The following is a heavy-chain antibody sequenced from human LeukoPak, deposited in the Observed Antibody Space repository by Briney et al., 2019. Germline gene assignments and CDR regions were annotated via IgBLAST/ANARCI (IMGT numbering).Heavy chain of an antibody. CDR3: ARGLMVYATYYYYYMDV. CDR1: GFTFSTYS. J-gene: IGHJ6*03. D-gene: IGHD2-8*01. V-gene: IGHV3-21*01. CDR2: ISSSGYV. Sequence: GGSLRLSCAASGFTFSTYSINWVRQAPGKGLEWVSSISSSGYVQDADSAKGRFTISRDNAKNSLYLQVDSLRAEDTAVYYCARGLMVYATYYYYYMDVWGQGTTVTVSS.